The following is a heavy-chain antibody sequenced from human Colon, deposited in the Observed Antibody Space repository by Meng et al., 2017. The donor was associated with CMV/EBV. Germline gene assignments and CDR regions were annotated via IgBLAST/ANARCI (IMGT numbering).Heavy chain of an antibody. Sequence: GESLKISCAASGFTFSSYAMHWVRQAPGKGLEWVAVISYDGSNKYYADSVKGRFTISRDNAKNSLYLQMNSLRAEDTAIYYCARDLRDVVSSGAWGQGTLVTVSS. CDR3: ARDLRDVVSSGA. D-gene: IGHD5/OR15-5a*01. V-gene: IGHV3-30*04. CDR2: ISYDGSNK. CDR1: GFTFSSYA. J-gene: IGHJ4*02.